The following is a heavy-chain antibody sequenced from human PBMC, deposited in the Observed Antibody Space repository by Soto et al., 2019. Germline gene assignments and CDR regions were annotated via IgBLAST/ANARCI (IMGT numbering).Heavy chain of an antibody. D-gene: IGHD1-26*01. J-gene: IGHJ6*01. V-gene: IGHV3-23*01. CDR1: GFTFSTYA. CDR2: LSASGATT. Sequence: EVQMLESGGGLVQPGGSLRLSCAASGFTFSTYAMTWVRQAPGKGLKWVSALSASGATTYHADSVKGRFTISRDNSANTLYLQMNSLRAEDKAVYYCAKGLSGSQYYYYGIDVWGQWTTVTVSS. CDR3: AKGLSGSQYYYYGIDV.